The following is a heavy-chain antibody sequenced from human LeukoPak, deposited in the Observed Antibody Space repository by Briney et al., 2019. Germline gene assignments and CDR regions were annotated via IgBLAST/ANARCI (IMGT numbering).Heavy chain of an antibody. Sequence: GSLRLSCAASGFTVSSNYMSWVRQAPGKGLEWVSVIYSGGSTYYADSVKGRFTISRDNSKNTLYLQMNSLRAEDTAVYYCARGYSGYGAFFDYWGQGTLVTVSS. J-gene: IGHJ4*02. CDR1: GFTVSSNY. D-gene: IGHD5-12*01. V-gene: IGHV3-53*01. CDR2: IYSGGST. CDR3: ARGYSGYGAFFDY.